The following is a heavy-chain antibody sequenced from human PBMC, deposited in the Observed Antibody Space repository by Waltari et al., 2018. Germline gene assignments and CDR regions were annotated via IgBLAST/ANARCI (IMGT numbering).Heavy chain of an antibody. Sequence: VQLLESGGDLEQPGGSLRISCVGPGFNFSNSAMNWVRQAPGKGLEWVSTMSGTGDYTYYADSVKGRFTISRDNSKNTVFLHMNNLRVEDTAIYFCAKDQAEWLVLDGYFDSWGQGTPVTVSS. CDR3: AKDQAEWLVLDGYFDS. CDR1: GFNFSNSA. J-gene: IGHJ4*02. D-gene: IGHD6-19*01. CDR2: MSGTGDYT. V-gene: IGHV3-23*01.